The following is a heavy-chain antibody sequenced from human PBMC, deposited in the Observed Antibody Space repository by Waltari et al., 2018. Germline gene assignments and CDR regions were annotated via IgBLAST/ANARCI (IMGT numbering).Heavy chain of an antibody. V-gene: IGHV4-38-2*02. D-gene: IGHD3-22*01. CDR3: ARDFTLFYYDSSGYLRGSDY. J-gene: IGHJ4*02. Sequence: QVQLQESGPGLVKPSETLSLTCAVSGYSISSGYYWGWIRQPPGKGLEWIGSIYQRGSTYYTPAVERGVTISVDTAKNQFSLKLSAVTAADTAVYYCARDFTLFYYDSSGYLRGSDYWGQGTLVTVSS. CDR2: IYQRGST. CDR1: GYSISSGYY.